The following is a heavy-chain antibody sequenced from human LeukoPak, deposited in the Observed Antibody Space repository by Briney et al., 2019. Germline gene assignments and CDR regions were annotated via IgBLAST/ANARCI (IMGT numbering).Heavy chain of an antibody. Sequence: GESLKISCKGSGYSFTSYWIGWVRQMPGKGLEWMGIIYPGDSDTRYSPSFQGQVTISADKSISTAYLQWSSLKASDTAMYYCARQGLRFLALSYMDVWGKGTTVTVSS. CDR2: IYPGDSDT. J-gene: IGHJ6*03. CDR1: GYSFTSYW. V-gene: IGHV5-51*01. D-gene: IGHD3-3*01. CDR3: ARQGLRFLALSYMDV.